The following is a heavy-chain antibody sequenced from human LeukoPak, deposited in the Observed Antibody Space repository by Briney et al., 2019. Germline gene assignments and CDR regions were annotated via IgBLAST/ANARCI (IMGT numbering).Heavy chain of an antibody. CDR2: ISNTGDVT. CDR1: GFIFGDYY. J-gene: IGHJ4*02. Sequence: PGGSLRLSCAASGFIFGDYYMTWIRQAPGKGLEWVSYISNTGDVTKYADSVKGRFTISRDNAKNSLYLEMNAPRVEDTASYFCAKGILGGGLDHWGQGSLVTVSS. V-gene: IGHV3-11*01. D-gene: IGHD2/OR15-2a*01. CDR3: AKGILGGGLDH.